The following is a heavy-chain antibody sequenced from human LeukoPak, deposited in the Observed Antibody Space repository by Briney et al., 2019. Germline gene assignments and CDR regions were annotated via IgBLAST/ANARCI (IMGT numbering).Heavy chain of an antibody. CDR2: ISDSGGST. CDR1: GFTFSSHA. CDR3: ADRNVNRPIDY. D-gene: IGHD1-14*01. V-gene: IGHV3-23*01. J-gene: IGHJ4*02. Sequence: GGSLRLSCAASGFTFSSHAMSWVRRAPGKGLEWVSGISDSGGSTYYADSVKGRFTISRDNSKNTLYLQMSSLRAEDTAVYYCADRNVNRPIDYWGQGTLVTVSS.